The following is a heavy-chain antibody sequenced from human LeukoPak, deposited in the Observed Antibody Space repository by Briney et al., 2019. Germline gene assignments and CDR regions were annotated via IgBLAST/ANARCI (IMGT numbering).Heavy chain of an antibody. CDR3: ATPRGSSGWQYFDY. CDR2: INKDGSST. V-gene: IGHV3-74*01. J-gene: IGHJ4*02. CDR1: GFTFSSHW. Sequence: GGSLRLSCAASGFTFSSHWMHWVRQAPGKGLVWVSRINKDGSSTFYADSVKGRFTISRDNSKNTLYLQMNSLRAEDTAVYYCATPRGSSGWQYFDYWGQGTLVTVSS. D-gene: IGHD6-19*01.